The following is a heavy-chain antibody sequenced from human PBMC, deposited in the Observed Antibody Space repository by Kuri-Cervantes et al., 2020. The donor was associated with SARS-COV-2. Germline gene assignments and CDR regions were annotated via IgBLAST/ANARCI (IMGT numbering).Heavy chain of an antibody. CDR1: GFTFSSYG. CDR3: ARTNGSAFDI. V-gene: IGHV3-33*01. CDR2: IWYDGSNK. Sequence: LSLPCAASGFTFSSYGMHGVRQAPGKGLEWEAVIWYDGSNKYYVDSVKGRFTISRDNSKNTLYLQMNSLRAEDTAVDYCARTNGSAFDIWGQGTMVTVSS. J-gene: IGHJ3*02. D-gene: IGHD1-26*01.